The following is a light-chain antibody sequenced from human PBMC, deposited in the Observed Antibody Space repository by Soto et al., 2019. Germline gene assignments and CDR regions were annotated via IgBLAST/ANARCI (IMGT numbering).Light chain of an antibody. J-gene: IGLJ1*01. CDR2: SNS. Sequence: QSVLTQPPSASGTPGQRVTISCSGSSSNIGINYVYWYQQSPGTAPKLLIYSNSHRPSGVPDRFSGSSSGTSASLAISGLRSEDEADYFCSSYAGSNSLVFGSGTKLTVL. CDR3: SSYAGSNSLV. V-gene: IGLV1-47*02. CDR1: SSNIGINY.